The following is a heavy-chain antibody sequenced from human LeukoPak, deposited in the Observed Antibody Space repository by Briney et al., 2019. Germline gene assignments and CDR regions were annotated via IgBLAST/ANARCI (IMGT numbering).Heavy chain of an antibody. J-gene: IGHJ4*02. CDR3: ASPYGSGSRAPYFDY. V-gene: IGHV4-30-4*01. CDR2: IYYSGST. Sequence: SETLSLTCTVSGGSISSGDYYWSWIRQPPGKGLEWIGYIYYSGSTYYNPSLKSRVTISVDTSKNQFSLKLSSVTAADAAVYYCASPYGSGSRAPYFDYWGQGTLVTVSS. CDR1: GGSISSGDYY. D-gene: IGHD3-10*01.